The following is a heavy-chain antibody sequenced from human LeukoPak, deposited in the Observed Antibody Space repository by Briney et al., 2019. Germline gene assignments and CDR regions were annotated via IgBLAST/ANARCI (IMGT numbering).Heavy chain of an antibody. V-gene: IGHV1-18*01. CDR3: ARDDRYSGYDYDY. D-gene: IGHD5-12*01. CDR2: VSAYNGHT. CDR1: GFTFTNYN. Sequence: GASVKVSCKASGFTFTNYNICWVRQAPGQGLEWMGWVSAYNGHTNYAQKLQGRVTMTTDTSTSTAYMELRGLGSDDTAVYYCARDDRYSGYDYDYWGQGTLVTVSS. J-gene: IGHJ4*02.